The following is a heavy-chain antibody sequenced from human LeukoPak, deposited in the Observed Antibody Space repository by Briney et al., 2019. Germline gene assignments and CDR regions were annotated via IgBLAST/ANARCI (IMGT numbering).Heavy chain of an antibody. V-gene: IGHV4-61*01. CDR1: GYSISSGYY. CDR3: AREPSY. J-gene: IGHJ4*02. CDR2: IYYSGST. Sequence: KTSETLSLTCTVSGYSISSGYYWGWIRQPPGKGLEWIGYIYYSGSTNYNPSLKSRVTISVDTSNNQFSLKLSSVTAADTAVYYCAREPSYWGQGTLVTVSS.